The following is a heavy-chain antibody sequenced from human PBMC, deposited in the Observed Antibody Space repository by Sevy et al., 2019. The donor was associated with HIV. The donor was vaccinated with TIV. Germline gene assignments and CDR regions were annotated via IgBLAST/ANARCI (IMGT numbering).Heavy chain of an antibody. CDR1: GGSFSGYY. Sequence: SETLSLTCAVYGGSFSGYYWSWTRQPPGKGLEWIGEINHSGSTNYNPSLKSRVTISVDTSKNQFSLKLSSVTAADTAVYYCARWWQQLVRSDMDVWGQGTTVTVSS. CDR2: INHSGST. J-gene: IGHJ6*02. CDR3: ARWWQQLVRSDMDV. V-gene: IGHV4-34*01. D-gene: IGHD6-13*01.